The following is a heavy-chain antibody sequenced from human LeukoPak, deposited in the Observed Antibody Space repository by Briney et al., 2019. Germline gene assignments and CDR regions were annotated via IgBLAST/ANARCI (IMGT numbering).Heavy chain of an antibody. CDR3: ARLAGGKFDY. Sequence: GSLRLSCAASGFTFSSYAMSWIRQPPGKGLEWIGYIYYSGSTNYNPSLKSRVTISVDTSKNQFSLKLSSVTAADTAVYYCARLAGGKFDYWGQGTLVTVSS. CDR1: GFTFSSYA. J-gene: IGHJ4*02. D-gene: IGHD3-16*01. V-gene: IGHV4-59*01. CDR2: IYYSGST.